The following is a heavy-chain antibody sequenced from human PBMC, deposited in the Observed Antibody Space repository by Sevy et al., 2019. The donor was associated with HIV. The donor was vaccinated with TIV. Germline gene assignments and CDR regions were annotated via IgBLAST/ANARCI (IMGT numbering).Heavy chain of an antibody. CDR3: ARARFLEWLSHGAYFDY. V-gene: IGHV4-59*01. CDR2: IYYSGST. Sequence: SETLSLTCTVSGGSISSYYWSWIRQPPGKGLEWIGYIYYSGSTNYNPSLKSRVTISVDTSKNQFSLKLGSVTAADTAVYYCARARFLEWLSHGAYFDYWGQGTLVTVSS. D-gene: IGHD3-3*01. J-gene: IGHJ4*02. CDR1: GGSISSYY.